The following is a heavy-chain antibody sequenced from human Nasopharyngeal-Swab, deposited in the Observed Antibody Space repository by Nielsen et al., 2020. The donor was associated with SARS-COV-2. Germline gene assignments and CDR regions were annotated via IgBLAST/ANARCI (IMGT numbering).Heavy chain of an antibody. V-gene: IGHV3-33*01. D-gene: IGHD3-9*01. Sequence: GESLKISCAASGFTFSSYGMHWVRQAPGKGLEWVAVIWYDGSNKYYADSVKGRFTISRDNSKNTLYLQMNSLRAEDTAVYYCARARYFDWLLWYWGQGTLVTVSS. J-gene: IGHJ4*02. CDR1: GFTFSSYG. CDR3: ARARYFDWLLWY. CDR2: IWYDGSNK.